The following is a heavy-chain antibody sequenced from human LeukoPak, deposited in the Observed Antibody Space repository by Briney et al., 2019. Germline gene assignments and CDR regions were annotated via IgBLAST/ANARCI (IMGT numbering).Heavy chain of an antibody. CDR1: GHTFSGYY. D-gene: IGHD3-22*01. V-gene: IGHV1-2*02. Sequence: GASVKVSCKASGHTFSGYYMHWVRQAPGQGLEWMGWINPNSGATNYAQTLQGRVTMTRDTSISIVYMELSRLRTDDTAVYYCARALRYDDSSGYYAYWGQGTLVTVSS. J-gene: IGHJ4*02. CDR2: INPNSGAT. CDR3: ARALRYDDSSGYYAY.